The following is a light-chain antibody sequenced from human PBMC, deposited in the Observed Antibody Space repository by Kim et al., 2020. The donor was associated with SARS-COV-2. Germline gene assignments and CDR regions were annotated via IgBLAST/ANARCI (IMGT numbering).Light chain of an antibody. CDR1: SLRSYY. CDR2: GKN. Sequence: VALGQTVRITCQGDSLRSYYATWYQQKPGQAPIVVIYGKNNRPSGIPDRFSGSSSGDAASLTITGTQAGDEADYYCNSRGSNDNVLFGGGTQLTVL. V-gene: IGLV3-19*01. CDR3: NSRGSNDNVL. J-gene: IGLJ2*01.